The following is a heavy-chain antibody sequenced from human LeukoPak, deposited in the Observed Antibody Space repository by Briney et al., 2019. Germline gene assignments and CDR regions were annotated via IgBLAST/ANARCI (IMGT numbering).Heavy chain of an antibody. Sequence: GGALRLSCAASVFTFNNYAMSWVRHAPAKGLEWVSGLSSSGVATYYADSVKARFAISRDNSKNTMYLQMSNLTADDTAVYHWAKRPRGSGGYCPLDSYSGLDVWGEATTVSDSS. CDR2: LSSSGVAT. D-gene: IGHD2-21*01. CDR3: AKRPRGSGGYCPLDSYSGLDV. CDR1: VFTFNNYA. V-gene: IGHV3-23*01. J-gene: IGHJ6*01.